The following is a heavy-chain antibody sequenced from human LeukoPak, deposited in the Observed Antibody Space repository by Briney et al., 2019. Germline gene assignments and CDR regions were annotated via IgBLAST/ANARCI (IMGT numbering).Heavy chain of an antibody. CDR3: ARQTSSGVVVPAAMRDY. CDR2: IYYSGST. Sequence: SETLSLTCTVSGGSISSSSYYWGWIRQPPGKGLEWIGSIYYSGSTYYNPSLESRVTISVDTSKNQFSLKLSSVTAADTAVYYCARQTSSGVVVPAAMRDYWGQGTLVTVSS. J-gene: IGHJ4*02. D-gene: IGHD2-2*01. V-gene: IGHV4-39*01. CDR1: GGSISSSSYY.